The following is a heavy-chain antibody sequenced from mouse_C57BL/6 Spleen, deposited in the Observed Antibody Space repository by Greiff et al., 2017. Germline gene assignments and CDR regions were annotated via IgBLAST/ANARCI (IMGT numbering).Heavy chain of an antibody. V-gene: IGHV5-6*01. CDR1: GFTFSSYG. Sequence: EVKLVESGGDLVKPGGSLKLSCAASGFTFSSYGMSWVRQTPDKRLEWVATISSGGSYTYYPDSVKGRFTISRDNAKNTLYLQMSSLKSEDTAMYYCARERDYDDYWGQGTTLTVSS. CDR2: ISSGGSYT. D-gene: IGHD2-3*01. J-gene: IGHJ2*01. CDR3: ARERDYDDY.